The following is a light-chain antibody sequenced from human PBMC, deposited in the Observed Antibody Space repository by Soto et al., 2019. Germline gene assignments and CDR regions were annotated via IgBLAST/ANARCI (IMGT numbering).Light chain of an antibody. Sequence: EIVLTQSPGTLSLSPGERATLSCRASQSVSSNLAWYQQKPGQAPRLLIYGASSRATGIPDRFSGSGSGTHFTLTISRLEPEDFAVYYCQQRADWPITFGQGTRLEIK. CDR1: QSVSSN. J-gene: IGKJ5*01. CDR3: QQRADWPIT. V-gene: IGKV3D-20*02. CDR2: GAS.